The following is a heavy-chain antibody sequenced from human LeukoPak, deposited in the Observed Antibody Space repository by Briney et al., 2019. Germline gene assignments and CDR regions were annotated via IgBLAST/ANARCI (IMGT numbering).Heavy chain of an antibody. J-gene: IGHJ6*03. CDR1: GYTFTSYG. D-gene: IGHD3-3*01. V-gene: IGHV1-18*01. CDR3: ARDSDYHFWSGPPDYYYYLDV. CDR2: ISAYNGNT. Sequence: ASVKVSCKASGYTFTSYGISWVRQAPGQGLEWMGWISAYNGNTNYAQKLQGRVTMTTDTSTSTAYMELRSLRSDDTAVYYCARDSDYHFWSGPPDYYYYLDVWGKGTTVTVSS.